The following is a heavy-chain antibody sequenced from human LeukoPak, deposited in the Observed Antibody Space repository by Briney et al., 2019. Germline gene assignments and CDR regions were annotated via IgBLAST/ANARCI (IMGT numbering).Heavy chain of an antibody. J-gene: IGHJ4*02. D-gene: IGHD6-13*01. CDR2: INSDGSST. CDR1: GFTFSSCW. V-gene: IGHV3-74*01. CDR3: ARVRPGGYSSSWYLDY. Sequence: GGSLRLSCAASGFTFSSCWMHWVRRAPGKGLVWVSRINSDGSSTSYADSVKGRFTISRDNAKNTLYLQMNSLRAEDTAVYYCARVRPGGYSSSWYLDYWGQGTLVTVSS.